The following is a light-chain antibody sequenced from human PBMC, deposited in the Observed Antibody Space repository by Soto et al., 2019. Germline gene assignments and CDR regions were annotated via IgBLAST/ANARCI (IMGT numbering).Light chain of an antibody. CDR1: QSIRSY. CDR3: QQSYSTPLT. J-gene: IGKJ4*01. CDR2: DAS. V-gene: IGKV1-39*01. Sequence: DIPMTQSPSSLSSSAGDRVTITCRASQSIRSYLNWYQQKPGKAPKLLIYDASNLQSGVPSRFSRSRSGTDFTLTISSLQPEDFATYYCQQSYSTPLTFGGGTKVEIK.